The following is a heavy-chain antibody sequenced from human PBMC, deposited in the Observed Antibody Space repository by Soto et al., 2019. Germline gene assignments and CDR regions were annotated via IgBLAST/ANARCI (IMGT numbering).Heavy chain of an antibody. CDR2: IYHSGTT. V-gene: IGHV4-30-2*01. CDR3: ARAHYGDYGYGMDV. J-gene: IGHJ6*04. D-gene: IGHD4-17*01. CDR1: GGSISSYS. Sequence: PSETLSLTCTVSGGSISSYSWSWIRQPPGKGLEWIGYIYHSGTTYYNPSLKSRVTISVDRSKNQFSLKLSSVTAADTAVYYCARAHYGDYGYGMDVWGKGTTVTVS.